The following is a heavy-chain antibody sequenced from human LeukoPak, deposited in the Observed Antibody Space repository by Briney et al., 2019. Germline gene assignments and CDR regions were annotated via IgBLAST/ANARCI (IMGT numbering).Heavy chain of an antibody. D-gene: IGHD1-7*01. CDR3: ARGRDWNYLFFDY. Sequence: SETLSLSCTASGYSISSYYLSWIRQPAGKGLEWIGRIYTNGITNYNPSLHSGVTMSVDTSKNQFSLKLNSVTAADTAVYYCARGRDWNYLFFDYWGQGTLVTVSS. J-gene: IGHJ4*02. CDR1: GYSISSYY. V-gene: IGHV4-4*07. CDR2: IYTNGIT.